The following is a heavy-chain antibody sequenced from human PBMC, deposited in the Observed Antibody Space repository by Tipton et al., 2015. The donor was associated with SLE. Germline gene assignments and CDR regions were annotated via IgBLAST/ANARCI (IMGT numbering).Heavy chain of an antibody. V-gene: IGHV4-34*01. D-gene: IGHD6-6*01. CDR3: ARGRGSSSSGHY. CDR2: INHSGST. CDR1: GGSFSGYY. J-gene: IGHJ4*02. Sequence: TLSLTCAVYGGSFSGYYWSWIRQPPGKGLEWIGEINHSGSTNYNPSLKSRVTISVDTSKNQSSLKLSSVTAADTAVYYCARGRGSSSSGHYWGQGTLATVSS.